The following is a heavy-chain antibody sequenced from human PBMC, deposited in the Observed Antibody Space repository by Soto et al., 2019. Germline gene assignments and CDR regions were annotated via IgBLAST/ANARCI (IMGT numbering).Heavy chain of an antibody. D-gene: IGHD2-15*01. CDR1: GFTFSSNW. Sequence: PGGSVRLSCAASGFTFSSNWMNWVRQAPGKGPEWVANIKQDGSEKYYVDSVKGRLTISRDNAKNSLFLQMNSLRVEDTAVYYCVCYRACCSGGTCCFVLDYWGQGTLVTVSS. CDR2: IKQDGSEK. CDR3: VCYRACCSGGTCCFVLDY. J-gene: IGHJ4*02. V-gene: IGHV3-7*03.